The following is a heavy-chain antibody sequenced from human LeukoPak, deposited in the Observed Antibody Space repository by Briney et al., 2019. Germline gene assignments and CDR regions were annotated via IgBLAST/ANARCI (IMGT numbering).Heavy chain of an antibody. CDR2: INTNAGNP. D-gene: IGHD6-13*01. Sequence: ASVKVSCKASGYTFTTYAMNWVRQAPGQGLEWMGWINTNAGNPTYAQGFTGRFVFSLDTSVSTAYLQISSLKADDTAMYFCAREGGIAAAGTLFDYWGQGTLFTVSS. V-gene: IGHV7-4-1*02. CDR1: GYTFTTYA. CDR3: AREGGIAAAGTLFDY. J-gene: IGHJ4*02.